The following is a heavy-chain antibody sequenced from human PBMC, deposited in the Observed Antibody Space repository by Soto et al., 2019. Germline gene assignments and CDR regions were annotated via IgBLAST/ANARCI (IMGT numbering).Heavy chain of an antibody. V-gene: IGHV5-51*01. CDR3: ARHLKSGGYSYGFYYYYYGMDV. CDR1: GYSFTSYW. J-gene: IGHJ6*02. D-gene: IGHD5-18*01. Sequence: GESLKISCKGSGYSFTSYWIGWVRQMPGKGLEWMGIIYPGDSDTRYSPSFQGQVTISADKSISTAYLQWSSLKASDTAMYYCARHLKSGGYSYGFYYYYYGMDVWGQGTTVTVSS. CDR2: IYPGDSDT.